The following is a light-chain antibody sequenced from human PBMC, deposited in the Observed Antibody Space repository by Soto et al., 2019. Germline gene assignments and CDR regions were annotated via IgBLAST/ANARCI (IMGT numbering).Light chain of an antibody. Sequence: EIVLTQSPGTLSLSPGETATLSCRASQSVSSTYLAWYQQKPGQAPRLLIHGASSRATGTPDRFSGSGSGTDFTLTISGLEPEDFAVYYCQHYGYTPPFTFGQGTRVEI. V-gene: IGKV3-20*01. CDR1: QSVSSTY. CDR2: GAS. CDR3: QHYGYTPPFT. J-gene: IGKJ2*01.